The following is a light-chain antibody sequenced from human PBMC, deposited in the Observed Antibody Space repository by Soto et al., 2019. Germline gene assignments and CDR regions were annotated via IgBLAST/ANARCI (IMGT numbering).Light chain of an antibody. CDR1: SSDVGGYNY. J-gene: IGLJ1*01. CDR2: EVS. CDR3: SSYAGSISYV. Sequence: QSVLTQPPSASGSPGQSVTISCTGTSSDVGGYNYVSWYQQHPGKAPKLMIYEVSKRPSGVPDRFSGSKSGNTASLTVSGLQAEDEADYYCSSYAGSISYVFGXGTKVTVL. V-gene: IGLV2-8*01.